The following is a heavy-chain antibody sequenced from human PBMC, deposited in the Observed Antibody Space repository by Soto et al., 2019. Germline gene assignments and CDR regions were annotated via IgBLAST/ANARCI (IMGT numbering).Heavy chain of an antibody. Sequence: GASVKVSCKASGYTFSGFFLLWLRLTPGQGLEWMGWINPNSGDTNYAQKFQGRVTMTRDMSISTAYMELSRLTSDDTAVYYCARIKNYYDSSGPFDYWGQGALVTVSS. CDR1: GYTFSGFF. D-gene: IGHD3-22*01. CDR2: INPNSGDT. CDR3: ARIKNYYDSSGPFDY. J-gene: IGHJ4*02. V-gene: IGHV1-2*02.